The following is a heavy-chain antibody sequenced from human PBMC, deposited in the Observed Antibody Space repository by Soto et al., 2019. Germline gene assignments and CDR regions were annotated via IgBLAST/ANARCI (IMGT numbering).Heavy chain of an antibody. CDR3: ASLRDYVWGSYPSY. CDR2: IFFSGNT. V-gene: IGHV4-31*03. J-gene: IGHJ4*02. Sequence: PSETLSLTCTVSGGSILNGGHYWTWIRQHPGKGLEWIGRIFFSGNTHYNPALKSRLTFSLDTAKNQFSLKLSSVTAADTAVYYCASLRDYVWGSYPSYWGQGTLVTVSS. CDR1: GGSILNGGHY. D-gene: IGHD3-16*01.